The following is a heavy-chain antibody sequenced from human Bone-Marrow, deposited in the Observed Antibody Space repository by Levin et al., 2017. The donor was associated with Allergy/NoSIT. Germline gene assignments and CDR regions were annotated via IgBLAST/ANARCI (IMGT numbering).Heavy chain of an antibody. J-gene: IGHJ3*01. V-gene: IGHV3-30*04. D-gene: IGHD3-22*01. CDR3: ATAGRTSGYADAFEF. Sequence: QTGGSLRLSCVVSGSMFSSFVLHWVRQAPGKGLEWVAVISHDETSIIYADSVRGRFTISKDNFKKTLFLQMNSLRDEDTAVYYCATAGRTSGYADAFEFWGQGTMVTVSS. CDR2: ISHDETSI. CDR1: GSMFSSFV.